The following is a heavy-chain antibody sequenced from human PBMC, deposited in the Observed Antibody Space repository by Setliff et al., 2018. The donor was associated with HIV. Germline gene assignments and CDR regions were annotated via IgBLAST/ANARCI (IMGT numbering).Heavy chain of an antibody. Sequence: GGSLRLSCTGSGFTFGDYAVSWVRQAPGKGLEWVGLIRSKGYGEKAEYAAPVTGRFSVSRDDYKSVAYLQMNSLKTEDTAIYYCTRGVVPVGRGGNYYHYMDMWGKGTPVTVSS. V-gene: IGHV3-49*04. D-gene: IGHD2-2*01. CDR1: GFTFGDYA. CDR3: TRGVVPVGRGGNYYHYMDM. J-gene: IGHJ6*03. CDR2: IRSKGYGEKA.